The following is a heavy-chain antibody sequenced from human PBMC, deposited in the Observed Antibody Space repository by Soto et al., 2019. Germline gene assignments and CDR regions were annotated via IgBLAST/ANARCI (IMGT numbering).Heavy chain of an antibody. J-gene: IGHJ6*02. V-gene: IGHV3-49*03. Sequence: SLRLSCTASGFIFGGYEMNWFRQAPGKXLEWVGFIGSKDYGGATHYAASVEGRFTISRNDSKSVAYLQMSSLKTEDTAVYYCARHSRVGESLPLNYYGLDVWGQGPAVTVSS. D-gene: IGHD3-10*01. CDR1: GFIFGGYE. CDR2: IGSKDYGGAT. CDR3: ARHSRVGESLPLNYYGLDV.